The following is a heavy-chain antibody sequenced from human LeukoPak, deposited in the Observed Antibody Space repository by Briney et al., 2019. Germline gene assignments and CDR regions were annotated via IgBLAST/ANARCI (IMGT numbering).Heavy chain of an antibody. CDR1: GFTFSSYA. J-gene: IGHJ5*02. D-gene: IGHD5-24*01. Sequence: GGSLRLSCAASGFTFSSYAMSWVRQAPGKGLEWVSAISGSGGSTYYADSVKGRFTISRDSSKNTLYLQMNSLRAEDTAVYYCAKSSRDGYNFNWFDPWGQGTLVTVSS. CDR3: AKSSRDGYNFNWFDP. CDR2: ISGSGGST. V-gene: IGHV3-23*01.